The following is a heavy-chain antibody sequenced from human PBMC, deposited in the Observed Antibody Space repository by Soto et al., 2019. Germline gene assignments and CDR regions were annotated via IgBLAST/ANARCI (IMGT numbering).Heavy chain of an antibody. CDR1: GFSFSSYG. D-gene: IGHD3-3*01. J-gene: IGHJ3*02. CDR2: ITKTGRST. Sequence: EVQLLESGGGLVQPGGSLRLSCATSGFSFSSYGMNWVRQAPGKGLEWVSGITKTGRSTFIADSVRGRFTISRDNLKNIMYLQMNSLRVDDTALYYCTKDAEAYDFAFDKWGQGTMVTVTS. CDR3: TKDAEAYDFAFDK. V-gene: IGHV3-23*01.